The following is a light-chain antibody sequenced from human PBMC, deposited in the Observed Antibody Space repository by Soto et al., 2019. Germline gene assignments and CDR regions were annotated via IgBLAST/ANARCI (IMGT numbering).Light chain of an antibody. CDR2: DAS. J-gene: IGKJ4*01. V-gene: IGKV3-11*01. CDR1: QSVSSY. Sequence: EIVLTQSPATLSLSPGERATLSCRASQSVSSYLAWYQQKPGHAPRLLIYDASNRATGIPARFSGSGSWTDFTLTISSLEPEDFAVYYCQQRNYWPLTFGGGTKVEIK. CDR3: QQRNYWPLT.